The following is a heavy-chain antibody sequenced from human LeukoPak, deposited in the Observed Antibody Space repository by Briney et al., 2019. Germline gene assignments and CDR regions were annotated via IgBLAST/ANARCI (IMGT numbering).Heavy chain of an antibody. CDR1: GGSFSGYY. J-gene: IGHJ4*02. Sequence: SETLSLTCAVYGGSFSGYYWSWIRQPPGKGLEWIGEINHSGSTNYNPSLKSRVTISVDTSKNQFSLKLSSVTAADTAVYYCARDKGFGESLDYWGQGTLVAVSS. D-gene: IGHD3-10*01. V-gene: IGHV4-34*01. CDR3: ARDKGFGESLDY. CDR2: INHSGST.